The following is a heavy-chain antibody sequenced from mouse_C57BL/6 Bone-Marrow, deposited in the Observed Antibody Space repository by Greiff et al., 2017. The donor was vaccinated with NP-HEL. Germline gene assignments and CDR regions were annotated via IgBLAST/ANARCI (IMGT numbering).Heavy chain of an antibody. CDR2: ISNGGGST. D-gene: IGHD1-2*01. CDR1: GFTFSDYY. Sequence: EVMLVESGGGLVQPGGSLKLSCAASGFTFSDYYMYWVRQTPEKRLEWVAYISNGGGSTYYPDTVKGRFTISRDNAKNTLYLQMSRLKSEDTAMYYCARRGYYGLFDYWGQGTTLTVSS. J-gene: IGHJ2*01. V-gene: IGHV5-12*01. CDR3: ARRGYYGLFDY.